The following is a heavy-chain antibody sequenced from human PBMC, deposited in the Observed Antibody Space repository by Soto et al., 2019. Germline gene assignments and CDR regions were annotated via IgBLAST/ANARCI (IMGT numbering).Heavy chain of an antibody. CDR1: GFTFSSYA. J-gene: IGHJ5*02. V-gene: IGHV3-64*01. D-gene: IGHD6-13*01. CDR3: ARVYSRSWYGKWFDP. Sequence: GGSLRLSCAASGFTFSSYAMHWVRQAPGKGLEYVSAISSNGGSTYYANSVKGRFTISRDNSKNTLYLQMGSLRAEDMAVYYCARVYSRSWYGKWFDPWGQGTLVNVSS. CDR2: ISSNGGST.